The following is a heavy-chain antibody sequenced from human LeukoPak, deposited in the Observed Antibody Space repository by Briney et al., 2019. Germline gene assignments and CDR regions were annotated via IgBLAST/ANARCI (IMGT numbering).Heavy chain of an antibody. V-gene: IGHV1-18*01. CDR3: ARDYRITMVRGVMNY. J-gene: IGHJ4*02. Sequence: ASVKVSCKASGYTLTSYGISWVRQAPGQGLEWMGWISAYNGNTNYAQKLQGRVTMTTDTSTSTAYMELRSLRSDDTAVYYCARDYRITMVRGVMNYWGQGTLVTVSS. CDR1: GYTLTSYG. CDR2: ISAYNGNT. D-gene: IGHD3-10*01.